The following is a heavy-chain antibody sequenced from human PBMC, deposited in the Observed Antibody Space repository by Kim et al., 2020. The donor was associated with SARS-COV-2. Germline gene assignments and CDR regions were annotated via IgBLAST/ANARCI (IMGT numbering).Heavy chain of an antibody. V-gene: IGHV3-13*01. J-gene: IGHJ6*02. D-gene: IGHD6-13*01. Sequence: VKGRFTIPRENAKHSLYLQMNSLRAGDTAVYYCARAIAAAVEGYYGMDVWGQGTTVTVSS. CDR3: ARAIAAAVEGYYGMDV.